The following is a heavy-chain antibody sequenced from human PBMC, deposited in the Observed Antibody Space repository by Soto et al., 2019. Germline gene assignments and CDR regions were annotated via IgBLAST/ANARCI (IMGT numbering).Heavy chain of an antibody. CDR1: GYTFTGYY. V-gene: IGHV1-2*02. J-gene: IGHJ5*02. CDR2: INPNSGGT. D-gene: IGHD3-22*01. Sequence: GASVKVSCSAYGYTFTGYYMHWVRQAPGQGLEWMGWINPNSGGTNYAQKFQGRVTMTRDTSISTAYMELSRLRSDDTAVYYCARHPYYYDSSGYYNWFDPWSQGTLVTVSS. CDR3: ARHPYYYDSSGYYNWFDP.